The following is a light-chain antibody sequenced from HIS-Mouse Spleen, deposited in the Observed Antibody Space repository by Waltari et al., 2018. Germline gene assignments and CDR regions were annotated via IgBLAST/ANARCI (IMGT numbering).Light chain of an antibody. V-gene: IGLV3-10*01. CDR2: EDS. J-gene: IGLJ2*01. Sequence: SYELTQPPSVSVSPGQTARITCPGAALPIKYPYWYQQKSGQAPVLVIYEDSKRPSGIPEGFSGSSSGTMATLTISGAQVEDEADYYCYSTDSSGNHRVFGGGTKLTVL. CDR1: ALPIKY. CDR3: YSTDSSGNHRV.